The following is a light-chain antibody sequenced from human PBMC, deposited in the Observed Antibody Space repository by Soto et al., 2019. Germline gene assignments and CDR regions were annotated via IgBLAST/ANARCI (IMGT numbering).Light chain of an antibody. Sequence: EVVLTQTPATLSLSPGERATLSCRASQSVKSYLVWYQQKPGQTPRLLIYDASNRSTGIPARFSGSGSETDFTLTISSLEPKDVAVYYCQQRNTWPRTFGGGTRVEIK. J-gene: IGKJ4*01. V-gene: IGKV3-11*01. CDR2: DAS. CDR3: QQRNTWPRT. CDR1: QSVKSY.